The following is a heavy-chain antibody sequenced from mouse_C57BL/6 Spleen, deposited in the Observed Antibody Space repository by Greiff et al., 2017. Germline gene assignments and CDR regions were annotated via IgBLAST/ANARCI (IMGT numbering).Heavy chain of an antibody. CDR3: ARSRQLRLQFAY. J-gene: IGHJ3*01. D-gene: IGHD3-2*02. Sequence: VQLQQSGAELVKPGASVKISCKASGYTFTDYYINWVKQRPGQGLEWIGKIGPGSGSTYYNEKFKGKATLTADKSSSTAYMQLSSLTSEDSAVFFWARSRQLRLQFAYWGQGTLVTVSA. CDR1: GYTFTDYY. CDR2: IGPGSGST. V-gene: IGHV1-77*01.